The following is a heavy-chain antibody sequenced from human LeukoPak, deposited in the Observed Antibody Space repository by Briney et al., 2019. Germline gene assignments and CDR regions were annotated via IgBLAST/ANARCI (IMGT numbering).Heavy chain of an antibody. CDR1: GYTFSDYY. D-gene: IGHD2-2*01. CDR2: INPLSGGT. J-gene: IGHJ4*02. Sequence: GASVKVSCKASGYTFSDYYMHWVRQAPGQGLEWMGWINPLSGGTNYAQKFQGRVTMTRDTSISTAYMELSRLISGDTAVYYCARVVGLQDIVVVPAAVLFDYWGQGTLVTASS. V-gene: IGHV1-2*02. CDR3: ARVVGLQDIVVVPAAVLFDY.